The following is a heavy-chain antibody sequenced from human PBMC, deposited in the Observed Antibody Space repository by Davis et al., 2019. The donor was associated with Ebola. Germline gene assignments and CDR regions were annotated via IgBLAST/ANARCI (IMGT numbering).Heavy chain of an antibody. Sequence: SVKVSCMATGGTFVSYAISWVRQAPGQGLEWMGGVIPMFGTSKYEQKFQDRVPITADESTSTAYMELSSLRSDDTAVYYCARGRPWLWVATPVRFEDWGQGTLGTVSS. CDR3: ARGRPWLWVATPVRFED. D-gene: IGHD5-12*01. V-gene: IGHV1-69*13. J-gene: IGHJ4*02. CDR2: VIPMFGTS. CDR1: GGTFVSYA.